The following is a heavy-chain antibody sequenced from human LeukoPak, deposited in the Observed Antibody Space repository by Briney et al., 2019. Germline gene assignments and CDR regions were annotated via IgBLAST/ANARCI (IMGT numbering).Heavy chain of an antibody. CDR1: GFTFSTYA. D-gene: IGHD5-24*01. Sequence: GGSLRLSCGASGFTFSTYAMSWVRQAPGKGLEWVSSMSGSGGRINYADSVRGRFTISRDNSRNTLYLQMNSLRVEDTAVYFCAKPRYPDGWHHFDYWGQGSLVTVSS. V-gene: IGHV3-23*01. J-gene: IGHJ4*02. CDR2: MSGSGGRI. CDR3: AKPRYPDGWHHFDY.